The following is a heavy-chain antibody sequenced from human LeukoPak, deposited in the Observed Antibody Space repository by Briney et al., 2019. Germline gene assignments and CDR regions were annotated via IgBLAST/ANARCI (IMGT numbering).Heavy chain of an antibody. CDR2: IYYSGST. Sequence: PSETLSLTCTVSGGSISSYYWSWIRQPPGKGLEWIGYIYYSGSTNCNPSLKSRVTISVDTSKNQFPLKLSSVTAADTAVYYCARHRGDNSNPRYYFYYMDVWGKGTTVTVSS. CDR1: GGSISSYY. J-gene: IGHJ6*03. D-gene: IGHD4-11*01. CDR3: ARHRGDNSNPRYYFYYMDV. V-gene: IGHV4-59*01.